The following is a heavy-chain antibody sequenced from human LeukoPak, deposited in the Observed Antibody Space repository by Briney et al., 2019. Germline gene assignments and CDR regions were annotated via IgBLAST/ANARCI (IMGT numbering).Heavy chain of an antibody. D-gene: IGHD3-16*01. CDR3: AVFRGYFYAMDV. CDR2: INGGGYTT. Sequence: PGGSLRLSCAASGFTFSSYAMSWVRQAPEKGLEWVSAINGGGYTTYYADSVKGRFTISRDSSKNTLYLQMNSLRAEDTAVYYCAVFRGYFYAMDVWGQGTTVTASS. CDR1: GFTFSSYA. V-gene: IGHV3-23*01. J-gene: IGHJ6*02.